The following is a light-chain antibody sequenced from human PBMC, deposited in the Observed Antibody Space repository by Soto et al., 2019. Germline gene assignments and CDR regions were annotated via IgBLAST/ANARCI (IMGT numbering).Light chain of an antibody. CDR2: DAS. J-gene: IGKJ5*01. CDR1: QSVSSY. CDR3: QQRSSWPRIT. V-gene: IGKV3-11*01. Sequence: EIVLTQSPATLSLSPGERATLSCRASQSVSSYLAWYQQKPGQAPRLLIYDASNRAPGIPARFSGSGSGTDFTLTISSLEPDDFAVYYCQQRSSWPRITFGQGTRLEI.